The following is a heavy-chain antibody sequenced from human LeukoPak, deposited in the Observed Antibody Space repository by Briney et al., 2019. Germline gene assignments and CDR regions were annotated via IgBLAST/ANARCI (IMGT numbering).Heavy chain of an antibody. CDR2: ISGSGGST. CDR1: GFTFSSYA. CDR3: ARGTQRAFDI. V-gene: IGHV3-23*01. Sequence: PGGSLRLSCAASGFTFSSYAMSWVRQAPGKGLEWVSGISGSGGSTDYADSVKGRFTISRDNSKNTLYLQMNSLRDEGSAVYYCARGTQRAFDIWGQGTMVAVSS. J-gene: IGHJ3*02. D-gene: IGHD2-2*01.